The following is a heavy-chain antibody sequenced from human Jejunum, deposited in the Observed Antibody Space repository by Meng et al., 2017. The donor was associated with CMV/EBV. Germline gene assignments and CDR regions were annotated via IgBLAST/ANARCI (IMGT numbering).Heavy chain of an antibody. V-gene: IGHV4-61*08. Sequence: SGGSLTSSGGYYWSWIRQPPGKGLEWIGYIYYSGSTDYNPSLKSRVTISVDTSRNQFSLTLSSVTAADTAIYYCVKTYELRKWLDPWGQGTLVTVSS. CDR3: VKTYELRKWLDP. J-gene: IGHJ5*02. CDR2: IYYSGST. CDR1: GGSLTSSGGYY. D-gene: IGHD3-3*01.